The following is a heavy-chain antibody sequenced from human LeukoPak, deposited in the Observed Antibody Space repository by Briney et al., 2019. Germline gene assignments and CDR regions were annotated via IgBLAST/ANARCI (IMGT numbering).Heavy chain of an antibody. Sequence: PGGSLRLSCAASEFTFSNFAINWVRQAPGKGLEWVSSISGSGGSTYYADSMKGRFTISRDNSKNTLYLQMNSLRAEDTAVYYCARDGGFGELLLYYFDYWGQGTLVTVSS. CDR3: ARDGGFGELLLYYFDY. J-gene: IGHJ4*02. D-gene: IGHD3-10*01. CDR2: ISGSGGST. CDR1: EFTFSNFA. V-gene: IGHV3-23*01.